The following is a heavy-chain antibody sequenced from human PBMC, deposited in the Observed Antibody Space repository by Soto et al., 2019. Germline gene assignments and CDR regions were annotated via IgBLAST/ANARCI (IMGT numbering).Heavy chain of an antibody. CDR2: IYYSGST. Sequence: KTSETLSLTCTVSGGSISSGGYYWSWIRQHPGKGLEWIGYIYYSGSTYYNPSLKSRVTISVDTSKNQFSLKLSSVTAADTAVYYCARVPRGITVTGTGPNFDYWGQGTLVTVSS. J-gene: IGHJ4*02. CDR3: ARVPRGITVTGTGPNFDY. CDR1: GGSISSGGYY. D-gene: IGHD4-17*01. V-gene: IGHV4-31*03.